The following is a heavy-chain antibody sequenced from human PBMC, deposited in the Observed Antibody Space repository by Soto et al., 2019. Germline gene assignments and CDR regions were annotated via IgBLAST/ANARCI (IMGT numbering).Heavy chain of an antibody. J-gene: IGHJ4*02. V-gene: IGHV1-69*04. CDR3: ARDLGVGAFDY. Sequence: SVKVSFKASGGTFSSYTISWVRQAPGQGLEWMGRIIPILGIANYAQKFQGRVTITADKSTSTAYMELSSLRSEDTAVYYCARDLGVGAFDYWGQGTLVTVSS. CDR2: IIPILGIA. CDR1: GGTFSSYT. D-gene: IGHD3-16*01.